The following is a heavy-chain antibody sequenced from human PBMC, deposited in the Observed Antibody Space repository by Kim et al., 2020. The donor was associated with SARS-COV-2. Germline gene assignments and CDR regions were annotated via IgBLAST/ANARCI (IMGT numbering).Heavy chain of an antibody. CDR2: IYYSGST. CDR3: ARRPLRAAPMDI. J-gene: IGHJ3*02. CDR1: GGSISSYY. Sequence: SETLSLTCTVSGGSISSYYWSWIRQPPGKGLEWIGYIYYSGSTNYNPSLKSRVTISVDTSKNQFSLKLSSVTAADTAVYYCARRPLRAAPMDIWGQGTMVTVSS. V-gene: IGHV4-59*08. D-gene: IGHD2-2*01.